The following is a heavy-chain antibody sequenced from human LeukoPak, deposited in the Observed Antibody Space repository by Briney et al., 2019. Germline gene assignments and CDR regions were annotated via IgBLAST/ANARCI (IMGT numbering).Heavy chain of an antibody. CDR3: ARKIFDSSGYYYFDY. CDR2: IIPIFGTA. J-gene: IGHJ4*02. V-gene: IGHV1-69*05. CDR1: GGTFSSYA. D-gene: IGHD3-22*01. Sequence: SVKVSCKASGGTFSSYAISWVRQAPGQGLEWMGGIIPIFGTANYAQKFQGRVTITTDESTGTAYMELSSLRSEDTAVYYCARKIFDSSGYYYFDYWGQGTLVTVSS.